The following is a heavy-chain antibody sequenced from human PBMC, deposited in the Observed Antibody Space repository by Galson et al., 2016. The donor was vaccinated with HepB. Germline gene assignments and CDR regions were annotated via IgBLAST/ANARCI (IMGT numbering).Heavy chain of an antibody. CDR2: ISGSGGST. CDR1: GFTFSSYV. CDR3: AKDYSNYFWYFDF. J-gene: IGHJ2*01. D-gene: IGHD4-11*01. V-gene: IGHV3-23*01. Sequence: SLRLSCAASGFTFSSYVMSWVRQAPGKGLEWVSVISGSGGSTYYADSVKGRFTIPRDNSKNTMYLQMNSLRAEEPAVYYCAKDYSNYFWYFDFWGRGTLVTVSS.